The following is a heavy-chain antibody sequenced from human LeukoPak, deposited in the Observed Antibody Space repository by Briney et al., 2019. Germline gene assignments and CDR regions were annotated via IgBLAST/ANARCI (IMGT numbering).Heavy chain of an antibody. Sequence: GASVKVSCKASGYTFTGYYMHWVRQAPGQGLEWMGWINPNSGGTNYAQKFQGRVTITRNTSISTAYMELSSLRSEDTAVYYCARGNYDFWSGPTPYFDYWGQGTLVTVSS. D-gene: IGHD3-3*01. V-gene: IGHV1-2*02. CDR3: ARGNYDFWSGPTPYFDY. CDR1: GYTFTGYY. CDR2: INPNSGGT. J-gene: IGHJ4*02.